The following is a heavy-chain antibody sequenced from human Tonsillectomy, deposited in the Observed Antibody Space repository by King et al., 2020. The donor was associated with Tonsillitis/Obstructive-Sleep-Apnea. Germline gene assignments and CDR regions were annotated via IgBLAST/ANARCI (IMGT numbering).Heavy chain of an antibody. J-gene: IGHJ6*02. Sequence: QLQESGPGLVKPSETLSLTCTVSGGSISSSSYYWGWIRQPPGKGLEWIGSIYYSGSTYYNPSLKSRVTISVDKSKNQFSLKLSSVTAADTAVYYCARREEEGSKDVVTVDYYYYYGMDVWGQGTTVTVSS. V-gene: IGHV4-39*01. CDR2: IYYSGST. CDR1: GGSISSSSYY. D-gene: IGHD4-23*01. CDR3: ARREEEGSKDVVTVDYYYYYGMDV.